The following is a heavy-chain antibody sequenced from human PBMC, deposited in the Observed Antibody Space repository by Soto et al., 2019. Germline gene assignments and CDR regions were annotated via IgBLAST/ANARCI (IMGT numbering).Heavy chain of an antibody. CDR2: INPSSDNT. J-gene: IGHJ4*02. Sequence: QVQLVQSGAEVKKPGASVKVSCKASGYTFTNYYMHWVRQAPGQGLEWMGIINPSSDNTKYAQNFQGRVTMTRDTSTSTVYMELSSLRSEDTAVYYCARDVSDRGASNMRYFDYWGQGSLVTVSS. V-gene: IGHV1-46*01. CDR3: ARDVSDRGASNMRYFDY. CDR1: GYTFTNYY.